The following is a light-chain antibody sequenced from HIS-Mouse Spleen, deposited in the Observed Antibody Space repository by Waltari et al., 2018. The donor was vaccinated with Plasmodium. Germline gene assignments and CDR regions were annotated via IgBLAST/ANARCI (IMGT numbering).Light chain of an antibody. Sequence: SYELTQPPSVSVSPGQTASITCSGDKLGDKYACWYQQKPGQSPVLVIEQDSKRPSGIPERISGSNCGTTATLTISGTQAMDEADYYCQAWDSSTVVFGGGTKLTVL. J-gene: IGLJ2*01. CDR2: QDS. CDR1: KLGDKY. V-gene: IGLV3-1*01. CDR3: QAWDSSTVV.